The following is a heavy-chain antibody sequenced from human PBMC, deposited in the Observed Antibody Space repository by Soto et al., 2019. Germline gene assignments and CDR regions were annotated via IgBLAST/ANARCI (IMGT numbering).Heavy chain of an antibody. J-gene: IGHJ6*02. CDR1: GYTFTSYY. CDR3: ARDLIVVVPAADNNYYGMDV. CDR2: INPSGGST. Sequence: ASVKVSCKASGYTFTSYYMHWVRQAPGQGLEWMGIINPSGGSTSYAQKFQGRVTMTRDTSTSTVYMELSSLRSEDTAVYYCARDLIVVVPAADNNYYGMDVWGQGTTVTVSS. D-gene: IGHD2-2*01. V-gene: IGHV1-46*01.